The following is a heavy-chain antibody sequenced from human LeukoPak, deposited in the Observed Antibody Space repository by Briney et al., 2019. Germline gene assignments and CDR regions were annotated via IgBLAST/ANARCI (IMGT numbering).Heavy chain of an antibody. CDR1: GFTFSNAW. CDR2: IKSKTDGGTT. CDR3: TTDRIAAAGVDY. J-gene: IGHJ4*02. Sequence: PGGSLRLSCAASGFTFSNAWMSWVRQAPGKGLEWVGRIKSKTDGGTTDYAAPVKGRFTISRDDSKNTLYLQMNSLKTEDTAVYYCTTDRIAAAGVDYWGQGTLVTVSS. D-gene: IGHD6-13*01. V-gene: IGHV3-15*01.